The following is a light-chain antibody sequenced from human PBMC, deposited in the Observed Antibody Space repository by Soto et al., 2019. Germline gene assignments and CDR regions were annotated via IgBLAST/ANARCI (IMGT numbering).Light chain of an antibody. V-gene: IGLV2-23*01. CDR3: CSYATPRL. CDR2: DDT. CDR1: VGL. Sequence: QSALTQPASVSGSPGQSITISCTGTVGLVSWYQQHPGKVPKLIIYDDTKRPSGVSSRFSGSKSGNTASLTISGLQTEDEADYYCCSYATPRLFGGGTKLTVL. J-gene: IGLJ2*01.